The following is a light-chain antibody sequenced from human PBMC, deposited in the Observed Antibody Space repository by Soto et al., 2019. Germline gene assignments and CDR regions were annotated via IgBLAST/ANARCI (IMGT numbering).Light chain of an antibody. V-gene: IGLV2-8*01. Sequence: QSVLTQPPSASGSPGQSVTISCTGTSSDVGGFNYVSWYQQHPGKAPKLMIYEVSKRPSVVPDRFSGSKSGNTASLTVSGLQAEDEADYYCSSYAGSRVFGGGTKLTVL. J-gene: IGLJ3*02. CDR1: SSDVGGFNY. CDR3: SSYAGSRV. CDR2: EVS.